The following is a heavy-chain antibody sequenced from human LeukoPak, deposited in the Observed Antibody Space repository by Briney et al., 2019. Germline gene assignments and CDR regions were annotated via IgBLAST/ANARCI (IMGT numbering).Heavy chain of an antibody. CDR2: IGGSDDPT. D-gene: IGHD2-15*01. CDR1: GFNLRTYA. CDR3: AKGLVVNDNYFDN. Sequence: PGQSLRLSCAASGFNLRTYAMNWVRQVPGKGLEWVATIGGSDDPTYYADSVKGRFTISSDFSTSTVSLQMNNLRVEDMAVYFCAKGLVVNDNYFDNWGQGTLVTVSS. V-gene: IGHV3-23*01. J-gene: IGHJ4*02.